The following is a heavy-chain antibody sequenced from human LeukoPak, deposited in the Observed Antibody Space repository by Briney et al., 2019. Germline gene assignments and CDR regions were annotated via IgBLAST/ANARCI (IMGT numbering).Heavy chain of an antibody. Sequence: GGSLRLSCAASGFTFSSYWMSWVRQAPGKGLECVANIKQDGSEKYYVDSVKGRFTISRDNAKNSLYLQMNSLRAEDTAVYYCARVREDIVVVPAVSSLDYWGQGTLVTVSS. D-gene: IGHD2-2*01. CDR1: GFTFSSYW. CDR2: IKQDGSEK. J-gene: IGHJ4*02. CDR3: ARVREDIVVVPAVSSLDY. V-gene: IGHV3-7*01.